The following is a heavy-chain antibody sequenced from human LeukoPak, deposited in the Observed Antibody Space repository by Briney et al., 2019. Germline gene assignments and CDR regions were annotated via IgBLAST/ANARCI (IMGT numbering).Heavy chain of an antibody. CDR3: ARDMGSMVRGVIDYYMDV. Sequence: GGSLRLSCAASGFTFSSYEMNWVRQAPGKGLEWVSYISSSGSTIYYADSVKGRFTISRDNAKNSLYLQMNSLRAEDTAVYYCARDMGSMVRGVIDYYMDVWSKGTTVTISS. J-gene: IGHJ6*03. D-gene: IGHD3-10*01. V-gene: IGHV3-48*03. CDR1: GFTFSSYE. CDR2: ISSSGSTI.